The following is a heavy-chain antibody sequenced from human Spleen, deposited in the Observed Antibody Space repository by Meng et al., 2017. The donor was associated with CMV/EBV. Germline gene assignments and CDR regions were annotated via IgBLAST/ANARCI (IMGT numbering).Heavy chain of an antibody. CDR1: GYTFTGYY. V-gene: IGHV1-8*02. CDR2: MNPNSGNT. Sequence: ASVKVSCKASGYTFTGYYMHWVRQATGQGLEWMGWMNPNSGNTGYAQKFQGRVTMTRNTSISTAYMELSSLRSEDTAVYYCARAYDFWSGYYAYYYYGMDVWGQGTTVTVSS. CDR3: ARAYDFWSGYYAYYYYGMDV. J-gene: IGHJ6*02. D-gene: IGHD3-3*01.